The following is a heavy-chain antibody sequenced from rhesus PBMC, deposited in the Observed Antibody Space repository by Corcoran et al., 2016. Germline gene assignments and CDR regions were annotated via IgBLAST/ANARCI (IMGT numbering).Heavy chain of an antibody. J-gene: IGHJ4*01. CDR2: IYGSRGIT. D-gene: IGHD6-31*01. Sequence: QVQLQESGSGVVKPSETLSLTCAVSGGSISGGYDWSWIRQPPGKGLEWIGNIYGSRGITNYNPSLKNRCTILKDATKNEFSLKLSSVTAADTAVYYCARDRAAAGRFDYWGQGVLVTVSS. CDR1: GGSISGGYD. CDR3: ARDRAAAGRFDY. V-gene: IGHV4-76*01.